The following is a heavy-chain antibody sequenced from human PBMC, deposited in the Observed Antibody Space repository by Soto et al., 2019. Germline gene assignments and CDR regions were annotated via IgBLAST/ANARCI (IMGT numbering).Heavy chain of an antibody. V-gene: IGHV3-7*03. CDR1: GFTIGSYY. J-gene: IGHJ5*02. CDR3: ARDRGVKDCWSGRNWFDP. Sequence: PGGSLCLSCAASGFTIGSYYMCWVRHPPRGGVEGVAEVKPDGGDTYYMDSVKGRVPISVDNAKNQLYLQLTSLRAADTAVYYCARDRGVKDCWSGRNWFDPWGYGTLVTVSS. CDR2: VKPDGGDT. D-gene: IGHD3-3*01.